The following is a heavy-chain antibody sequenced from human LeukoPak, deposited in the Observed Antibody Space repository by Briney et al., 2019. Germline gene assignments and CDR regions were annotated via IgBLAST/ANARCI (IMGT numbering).Heavy chain of an antibody. D-gene: IGHD3-9*01. V-gene: IGHV3-7*01. Sequence: PGGSLRLSCAASGFTFSSYWMSWVRQAPAKGLEWVANIKQDGSEKYYVDSVKGRFTISRDNAKNSLYLQMNSLRAEDTAVYYCARDASKILTETFYYMDVWGKGTTVTISS. J-gene: IGHJ6*03. CDR3: ARDASKILTETFYYMDV. CDR2: IKQDGSEK. CDR1: GFTFSSYW.